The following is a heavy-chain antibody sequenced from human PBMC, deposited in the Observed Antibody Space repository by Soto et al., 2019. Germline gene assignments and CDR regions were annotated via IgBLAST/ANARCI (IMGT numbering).Heavy chain of an antibody. CDR2: IYYSGST. J-gene: IGHJ4*02. CDR3: VREGCSGGSCYSGYNLGIDY. V-gene: IGHV4-61*01. D-gene: IGHD2-15*01. CDR1: VGSVGSGYYY. Sequence: SETLSLTCTVSVGSVGSGYYYWSWIRQPPWKGLEGIGYIYYSGSTNYNPSLKSGVTISADTSKNQFSLKLSSVTAADTAVYYCVREGCSGGSCYSGYNLGIDYWGQGTLVTVSS.